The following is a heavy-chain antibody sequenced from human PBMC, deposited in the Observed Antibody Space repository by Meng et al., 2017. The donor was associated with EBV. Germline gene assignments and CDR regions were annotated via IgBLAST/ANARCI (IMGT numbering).Heavy chain of an antibody. CDR1: GGTFRGDA. Sequence: GRLVRAGAGVENPGSSAKVSCKTSGGTFRGDAVSWVRQAPGQGLGWMGGLIPMSDAPYYAQKFQDRVTITADESTSTHYMDLSGLRSEDTAVYYCASESGRGFTPDYWGQGTLVTVSS. V-gene: IGHV1-69*01. J-gene: IGHJ4*02. CDR3: ASESGRGFTPDY. D-gene: IGHD3-10*01. CDR2: LIPMSDAP.